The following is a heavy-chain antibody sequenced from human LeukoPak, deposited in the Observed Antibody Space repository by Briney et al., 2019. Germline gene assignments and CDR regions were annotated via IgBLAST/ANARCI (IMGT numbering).Heavy chain of an antibody. Sequence: GGSLRLSCAASGFTFSDYYMSWIRQAPGKGLEWVSYISGSGHYTYSADSVKGRFTISRDNGRNSVILQMNSLRAEDTAVYYCAGGGVNAVTTAVDYWGQGIQVTVSS. V-gene: IGHV3-11*05. CDR2: ISGSGHYT. J-gene: IGHJ4*02. CDR3: AGGGVNAVTTAVDY. CDR1: GFTFSDYY. D-gene: IGHD4-17*01.